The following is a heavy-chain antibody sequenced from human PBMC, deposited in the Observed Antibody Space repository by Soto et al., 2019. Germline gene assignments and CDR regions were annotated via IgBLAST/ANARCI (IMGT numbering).Heavy chain of an antibody. J-gene: IGHJ6*02. CDR1: GFTFSDYY. Sequence: PGGSLRLSCAASGFTFSDYYMSWIRQAPGKGLEWVSYISSSGSTIYYADSVKGRFTISRDNAKNSLYLQMNSLRAEDTAVYYCARDQEHRRDGYNHYYYYGMDVWGQGTTVTVSS. V-gene: IGHV3-11*01. D-gene: IGHD5-12*01. CDR2: ISSSGSTI. CDR3: ARDQEHRRDGYNHYYYYGMDV.